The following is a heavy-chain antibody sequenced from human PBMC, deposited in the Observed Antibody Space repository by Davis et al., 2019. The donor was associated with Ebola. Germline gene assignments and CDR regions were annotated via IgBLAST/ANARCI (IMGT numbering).Heavy chain of an antibody. CDR3: ARQGWSGYSLRHWLDP. V-gene: IGHV4-34*01. CDR2: INHSGST. Sequence: MPSETLSLTCAVYGGSFSAYYCSWIRQPPGKVLEWIGEINHSGSTNYNPSLKSRVTISVDTSKNQFSLKLRSVTAADTAVYYCARQGWSGYSLRHWLDPWGRGTLVTVSS. CDR1: GGSFSAYY. D-gene: IGHD3-3*01. J-gene: IGHJ5*02.